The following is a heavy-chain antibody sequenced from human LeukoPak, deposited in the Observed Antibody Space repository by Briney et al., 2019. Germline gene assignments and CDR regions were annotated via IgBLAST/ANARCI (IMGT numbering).Heavy chain of an antibody. Sequence: SETLSLTCTVSGGSISSGNYYWSWISQHPERGLEWIGYIHYSGNTFYNPSLKSRVTISVDTSKNQFSLKLDSVTAADTAVYFCAREHYGDYFFGAFDIWGQGTMVTVSS. CDR3: AREHYGDYFFGAFDI. J-gene: IGHJ3*02. D-gene: IGHD4-17*01. CDR2: IHYSGNT. CDR1: GGSISSGNYY. V-gene: IGHV4-31*03.